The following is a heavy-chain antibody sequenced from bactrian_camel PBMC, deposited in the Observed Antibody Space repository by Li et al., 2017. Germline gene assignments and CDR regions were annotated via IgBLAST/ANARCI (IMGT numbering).Heavy chain of an antibody. Sequence: QVQLVESGGGSVQAGGSLILACEVSGVTLSRPCTAWFRQAPGSQREVVAYSHTYGGSTYYADSVKGRFTISKDNAKNTLYLQMNALKPEDTAMYYCAAGGGLSGYCVRPGMYHWGVGTQVTVS. J-gene: IGHJ7*01. V-gene: IGHV3S54*01. CDR1: GVTLSRPC. D-gene: IGHD2*01. CDR2: SHTYGGST.